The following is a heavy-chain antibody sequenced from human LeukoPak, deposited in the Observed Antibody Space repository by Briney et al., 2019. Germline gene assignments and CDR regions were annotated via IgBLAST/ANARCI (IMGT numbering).Heavy chain of an antibody. CDR3: ARLTLAHYSCYAEYYFDY. J-gene: IGHJ4*02. V-gene: IGHV4-59*08. CDR2: IYYSGST. D-gene: IGHD4-11*01. Sequence: SETLSLICTFCVGSNCNYHWNGSRQPPGKGLEWIGYIYYSGSTNYNPSLKSRVAISVDTSKNQVSLKLSSVTAAATAVNYCARLTLAHYSCYAEYYFDYWGQGTLVTVSS. CDR1: VGSNCNYH.